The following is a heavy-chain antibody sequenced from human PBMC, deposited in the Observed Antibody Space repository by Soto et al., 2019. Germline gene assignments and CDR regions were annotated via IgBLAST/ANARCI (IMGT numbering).Heavy chain of an antibody. Sequence: GGSLRLSCAASGFTFSNFAMTWVRQAPGKGLEWVSAISASGVSTYYADSVKGRFTISRDNSKSTLFLQMNSLRAEDTAVYYCANSASSSWYWFDPWGQGTLVTVSS. CDR2: ISASGVST. V-gene: IGHV3-23*01. J-gene: IGHJ5*02. CDR3: ANSASSSWYWFDP. CDR1: GFTFSNFA. D-gene: IGHD6-13*01.